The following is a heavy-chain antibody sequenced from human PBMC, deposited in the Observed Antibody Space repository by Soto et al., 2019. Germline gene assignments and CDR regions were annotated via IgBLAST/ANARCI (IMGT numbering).Heavy chain of an antibody. V-gene: IGHV4-59*01. Sequence: PSETLSLTCTVSGGSISSYYWSWIRQPPGKGLEWIGYIYYSGSTNYNPSLKSRVTISVDTSKNQFSLKLSSVTAADTAVYYCARLGRGGSGWYLSWFDPWGQGAPVTVSS. CDR1: GGSISSYY. D-gene: IGHD6-19*01. CDR2: IYYSGST. CDR3: ARLGRGGSGWYLSWFDP. J-gene: IGHJ5*02.